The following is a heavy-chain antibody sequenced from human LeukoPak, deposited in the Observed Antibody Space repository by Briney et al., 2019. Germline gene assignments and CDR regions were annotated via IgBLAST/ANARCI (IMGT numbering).Heavy chain of an antibody. CDR2: IYYSGST. V-gene: IGHV4-59*01. D-gene: IGHD6-13*01. Sequence: SETLSLTCTVSGGSISSYYWSWIRQPPGKGLEWIGYIYYSGSTNYNPSLKSRVTISVDTSKNQFSLKLSSVTPADTAVYYCARTQQLTIDYWGQGTLVTVSS. CDR3: ARTQQLTIDY. J-gene: IGHJ4*02. CDR1: GGSISSYY.